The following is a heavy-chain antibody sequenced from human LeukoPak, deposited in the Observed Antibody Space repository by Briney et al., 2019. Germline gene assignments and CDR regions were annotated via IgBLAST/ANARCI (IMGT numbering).Heavy chain of an antibody. V-gene: IGHV4-4*07. CDR2: IYTSGST. CDR1: GGSISSYY. CDR3: AREDIVVVAKYFNYGMDV. Sequence: SETLSLTCTVSGGSISSYYWSWIRQPAGKGLEWIGRIYTSGSTNYNPSLKSRVTMSVDTSKNQFSLKLSSVTAADTAVYYCAREDIVVVAKYFNYGMDVWGQGTTVTVSS. J-gene: IGHJ6*02. D-gene: IGHD2-15*01.